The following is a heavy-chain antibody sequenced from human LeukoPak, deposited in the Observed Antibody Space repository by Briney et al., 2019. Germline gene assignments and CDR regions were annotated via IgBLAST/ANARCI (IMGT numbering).Heavy chain of an antibody. V-gene: IGHV6-1*01. CDR3: ARAPYSSGFLDSRGSPPDY. CDR2: TYYRSKWYN. CDR1: GDSVSSNSAA. Sequence: PSQTLSLTCAISGDSVSSNSAAWNWIRQSPSRGLEWLGRTYYRSKWYNDYAVSVKSRITINPDTSKNQFSLQLNSVTPEDTAVYYCARAPYSSGFLDSRGSPPDYWGQGTLVTVSS. D-gene: IGHD6-19*01. J-gene: IGHJ4*02.